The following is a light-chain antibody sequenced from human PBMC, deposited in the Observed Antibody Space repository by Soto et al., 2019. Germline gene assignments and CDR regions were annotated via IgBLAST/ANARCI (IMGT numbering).Light chain of an antibody. CDR3: MQGTRFT. CDR2: KVS. Sequence: DVVMTQSPLSLPVTLGQPASISCRSSQSLVYSDGNTYLNWFQQRPGQSPRRLIYKVSNRDSGVPDRFSGSGSGTDFTLKISRVEAEDVGVYYFMQGTRFTFGPGTKVDIK. V-gene: IGKV2-30*01. J-gene: IGKJ3*01. CDR1: QSLVYSDGNTY.